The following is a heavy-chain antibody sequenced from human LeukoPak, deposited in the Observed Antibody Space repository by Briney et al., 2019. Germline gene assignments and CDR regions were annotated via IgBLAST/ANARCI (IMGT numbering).Heavy chain of an antibody. Sequence: PGGSLRLSCTASGFTLSSYEMTWIRQAPGKGLEWVSSIDYSGDTTYYADSVKGRFTISRDNSKNTLYLQLNSLRAEDTAVYYCAREHSSGWLGYWGQGTLVTVSS. D-gene: IGHD6-19*01. CDR1: GFTLSSYE. J-gene: IGHJ4*02. V-gene: IGHV3-23*01. CDR2: IDYSGDTT. CDR3: AREHSSGWLGY.